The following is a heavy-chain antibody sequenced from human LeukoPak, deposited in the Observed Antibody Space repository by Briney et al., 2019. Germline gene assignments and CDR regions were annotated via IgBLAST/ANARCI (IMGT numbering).Heavy chain of an antibody. CDR1: GGSISSGGYY. J-gene: IGHJ4*02. D-gene: IGHD2-15*01. CDR2: IYYSGST. CDR3: ARVTVQLGYCSGGSCLFDY. Sequence: SQTLSLTCTVSGGSISSGGYYWSWIRQHPGKGLEWIGYIYYSGSTYYNPSLKSRVTISVDTSKNQFSLKPSSVTAADTAVYYCARVTVQLGYCSGGSCLFDYWGQGALVTVSS. V-gene: IGHV4-31*03.